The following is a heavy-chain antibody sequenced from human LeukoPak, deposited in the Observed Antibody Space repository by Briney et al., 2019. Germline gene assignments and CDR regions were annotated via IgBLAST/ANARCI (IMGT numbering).Heavy chain of an antibody. Sequence: SETLSLTCTVSGGSISSSSYYWGWIRQPPGKGLEWIGSIYYSGSTYYNPSLKSRVTISVDTSKNQFSLKLSSVTAADTAVYYCVGVVVWTYYFDYWGQGTLVTVSS. V-gene: IGHV4-39*01. J-gene: IGHJ4*02. CDR2: IYYSGST. CDR1: GGSISSSSYY. CDR3: VGVVVWTYYFDY. D-gene: IGHD2-15*01.